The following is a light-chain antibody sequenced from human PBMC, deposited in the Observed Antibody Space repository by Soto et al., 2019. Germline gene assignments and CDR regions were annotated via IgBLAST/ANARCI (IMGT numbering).Light chain of an antibody. CDR2: VNSDGSH. V-gene: IGLV4-69*01. CDR1: SGHSSYA. J-gene: IGLJ3*02. Sequence: QSVLTQSPSASASLGASVKVTCTLSSGHSSYAIAWHQQQPEKGPRYLMKVNSDGSHNKGDGIPDRFSGSSSGAERYLTISSLQSEDEADYYCQTWGTGIWVFGGGTKLTVL. CDR3: QTWGTGIWV.